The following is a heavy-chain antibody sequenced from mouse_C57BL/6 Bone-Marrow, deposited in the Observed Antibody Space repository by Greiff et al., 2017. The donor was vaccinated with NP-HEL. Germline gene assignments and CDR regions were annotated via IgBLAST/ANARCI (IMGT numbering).Heavy chain of an antibody. CDR3: ARSRLLRDFDY. V-gene: IGHV1-81*01. D-gene: IGHD1-1*01. CDR1: GYTFTSYG. Sequence: VKLMESGAELARPGASVKLSCKASGYTFTSYGISWVKQRTGQGLEWIGEIYPRSGNTYYNEKFKGKATLTADKSSSTAYMELRSLTSEDSAVYFCARSRLLRDFDYWGQGTTLTVSS. J-gene: IGHJ2*01. CDR2: IYPRSGNT.